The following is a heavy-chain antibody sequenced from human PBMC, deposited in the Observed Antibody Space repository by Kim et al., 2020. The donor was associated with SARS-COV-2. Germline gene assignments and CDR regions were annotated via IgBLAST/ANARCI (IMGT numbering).Heavy chain of an antibody. Sequence: YADSVKGRFTISRDNSKNTLSLQMNSLRAEDTAVYYCAREDIVGATTVLDYWGQGTLVTVSS. CDR3: AREDIVGATTVLDY. J-gene: IGHJ4*02. D-gene: IGHD1-26*01. V-gene: IGHV3-30*03.